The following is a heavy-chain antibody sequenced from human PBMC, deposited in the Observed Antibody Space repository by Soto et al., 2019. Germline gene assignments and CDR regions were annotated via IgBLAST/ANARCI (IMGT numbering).Heavy chain of an antibody. CDR1: GGSFNYYY. CDR3: AREPAAIRSSWDDYYYYGMDV. V-gene: IGHV4-34*01. D-gene: IGHD2-2*02. CDR2: INHSGST. Sequence: QVQLQQWGAGLLKPSETLSLTCAVYGGSFNYYYWSWIRQPPGKGLEWIGEINHSGSTNYKPSLKSRVTISVDTSKNLFSLRLSSVTAADTAVYYCAREPAAIRSSWDDYYYYGMDVWGQGTTVTVSS. J-gene: IGHJ6*02.